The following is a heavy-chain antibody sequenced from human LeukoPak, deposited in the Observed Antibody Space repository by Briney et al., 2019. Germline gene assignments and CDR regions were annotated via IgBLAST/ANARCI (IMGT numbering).Heavy chain of an antibody. D-gene: IGHD3-22*01. CDR2: ISGRGGST. Sequence: GGSLRLSCAASGFTFSSYAMSWVRQAPGKGLEWVSAISGRGGSTYYADSVKGRFTISRDNSKNTLYLQMNSLRAEDTAVYYCAKGDSSGYYPDYWGQGTLVTVSS. CDR1: GFTFSSYA. J-gene: IGHJ4*02. V-gene: IGHV3-23*01. CDR3: AKGDSSGYYPDY.